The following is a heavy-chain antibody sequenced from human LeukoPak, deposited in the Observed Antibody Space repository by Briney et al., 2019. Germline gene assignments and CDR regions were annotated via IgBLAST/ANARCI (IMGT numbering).Heavy chain of an antibody. CDR3: ARGVVGYYMDV. CDR2: IYYSGGT. CDR1: GGSISSGDYY. J-gene: IGHJ6*03. V-gene: IGHV4-30-4*08. Sequence: PSQTLSLTCTVSGGSISSGDYYWSWIRQPPGKGLEWIGYIYYSGGTYYNPSLKSRVTISVDTSKNQSSLKLSSVTAADTAVYYCARGVVGYYMDVWGKGTTVTVSS.